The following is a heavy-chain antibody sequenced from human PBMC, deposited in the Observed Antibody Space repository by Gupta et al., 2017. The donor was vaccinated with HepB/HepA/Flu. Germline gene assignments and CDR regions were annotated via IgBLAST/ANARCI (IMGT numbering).Heavy chain of an antibody. J-gene: IGHJ5*02. CDR3: ARDSKKNWFDP. V-gene: IGHV1-2*02. CDR2: INCNNGDT. Sequence: QVQLVQSGDEVKKPGASVKVSCKASAYTFTGYYIHWVRQAPGQGYEWMGWINCNNGDTRYARKFQDRVTMTRDTSTNTAYMELSSLRVDDTALYFCARDSKKNWFDPWGQGTLVTISS. CDR1: AYTFTGYY.